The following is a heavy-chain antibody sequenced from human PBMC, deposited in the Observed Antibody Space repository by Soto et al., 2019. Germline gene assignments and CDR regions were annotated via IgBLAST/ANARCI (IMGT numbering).Heavy chain of an antibody. D-gene: IGHD1-26*01. CDR3: ARGGREVPRIPYDT. V-gene: IGHV1-2*02. CDR2: INPNVGGT. CDR1: GYTFSDYY. Sequence: QVQLVQSGAEVKKPGASVYVSCKASGYTFSDYYVHWVRQAPGQGLEWMGWINPNVGGTNYARKFQGRFPMTRDTSISTVYMKLTRLSPDDTAIYYCARGGREVPRIPYDTWGQGTRVTVSS. J-gene: IGHJ5*02.